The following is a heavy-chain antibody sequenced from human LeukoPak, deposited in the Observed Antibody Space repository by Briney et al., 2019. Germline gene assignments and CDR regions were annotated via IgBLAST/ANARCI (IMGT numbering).Heavy chain of an antibody. CDR3: ARGNWNDVVGYYFDY. CDR2: IYTSGST. Sequence: PSQTLSLTCTVSGGSISSGSYYWSWIRQPAGTGLECIGRIYTSGSTNYNPSLKSRVTISVDTSKNQFSLKLSSVTAADTAVYYCARGNWNDVVGYYFDYWGQGTLVTVSS. V-gene: IGHV4-61*02. D-gene: IGHD1-1*01. J-gene: IGHJ4*02. CDR1: GGSISSGSYY.